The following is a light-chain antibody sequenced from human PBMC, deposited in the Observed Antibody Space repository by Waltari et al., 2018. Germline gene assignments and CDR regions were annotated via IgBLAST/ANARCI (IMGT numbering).Light chain of an antibody. Sequence: SSELSQPPSTSVSSGQTASIICSGDRLGDAYPSWYQQKPGQSPLLIIYQDTKRPSGVPERFTGSNSGNTATRTISGTQPLDEADCCCQAGNTVILFGGETKLTVL. J-gene: IGLJ2*01. CDR1: RLGDAY. CDR2: QDT. CDR3: QAGNTVIL. V-gene: IGLV3-1*01.